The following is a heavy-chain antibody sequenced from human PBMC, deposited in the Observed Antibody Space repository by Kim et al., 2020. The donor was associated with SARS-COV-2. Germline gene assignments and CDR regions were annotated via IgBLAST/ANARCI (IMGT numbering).Heavy chain of an antibody. Sequence: VKGRFTISRDNSKNTLYLQMNSLRAEDTAVYYCARDLAPYYYDSSGYQSWGQGTLVTVSS. D-gene: IGHD3-22*01. CDR3: ARDLAPYYYDSSGYQS. V-gene: IGHV3-30*07. J-gene: IGHJ5*02.